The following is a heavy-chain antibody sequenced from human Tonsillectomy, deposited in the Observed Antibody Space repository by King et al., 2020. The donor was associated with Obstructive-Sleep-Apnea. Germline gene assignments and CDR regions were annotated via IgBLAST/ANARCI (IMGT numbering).Heavy chain of an antibody. V-gene: IGHV3-23*04. Sequence: VQMVQSGGGLVQPGGSLRLSCAASGFTFSSYAMSWVRQAPGKGLEWVSLISASGGSTYYADSVKGRFTISRDNSKNTVYLQMNSLRTEDTALFYCAKDRGEKQLVLDALDRWGQGTMVTVSS. D-gene: IGHD6-13*01. CDR1: GFTFSSYA. J-gene: IGHJ3*02. CDR3: AKDRGEKQLVLDALDR. CDR2: ISASGGST.